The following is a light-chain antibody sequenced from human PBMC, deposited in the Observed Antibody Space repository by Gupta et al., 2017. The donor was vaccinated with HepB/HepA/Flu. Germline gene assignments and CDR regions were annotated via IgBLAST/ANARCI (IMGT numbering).Light chain of an antibody. CDR2: DVT. CDR3: CSFTRTSGLV. J-gene: IGLJ2*01. Sequence: QSALTQPPSVAGSPGQSLTIACTGTSSDVGGYNYVSWYQQHPGKVPTLMIFDVTNRPSGVSNRFSGSKSGKTAYLTISGLQAEDEADYFCCSFTRTSGLVFGGGTKLTVL. V-gene: IGLV2-14*03. CDR1: SSDVGGYNY.